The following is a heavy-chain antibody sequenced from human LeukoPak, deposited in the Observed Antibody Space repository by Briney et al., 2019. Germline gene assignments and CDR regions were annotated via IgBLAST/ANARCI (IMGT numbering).Heavy chain of an antibody. Sequence: ASVKVSCKASGYTFTSYYMHWVRQAPGQGLEWMGIINPSGGSTSYAQKFQGRVTMTRNTSISTAYMELSSLRSEDTAVYYCAREGTTVVTRDQMMYYYYYMDVWGKGTTVTISS. V-gene: IGHV1-46*01. J-gene: IGHJ6*03. CDR2: INPSGGST. CDR1: GYTFTSYY. D-gene: IGHD4-23*01. CDR3: AREGTTVVTRDQMMYYYYYMDV.